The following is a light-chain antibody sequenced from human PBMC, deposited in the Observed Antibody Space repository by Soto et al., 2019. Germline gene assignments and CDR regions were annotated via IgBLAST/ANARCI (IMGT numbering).Light chain of an antibody. J-gene: IGLJ1*01. Sequence: QSVLTQPPSASGAPGQRVTISCSGSSSNVQSNTVNWYQQLPGTAPKLLIYSNDQRPSGVPDRFSGSKSGTSASLAISGLQSEAEADYYCASWDDSLFGHVFGTGTKLTVL. V-gene: IGLV1-44*01. CDR3: ASWDDSLFGHV. CDR2: SND. CDR1: SSNVQSNT.